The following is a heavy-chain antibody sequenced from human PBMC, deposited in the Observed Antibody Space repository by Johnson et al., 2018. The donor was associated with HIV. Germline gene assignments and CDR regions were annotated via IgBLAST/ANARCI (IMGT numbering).Heavy chain of an antibody. J-gene: IGHJ3*02. Sequence: VQLVESGGGLVQPGGSLRLSCAASGFTFSSYAMHWVRQAPGKGLEYVSAISSNGGSTYYANSVKGRFTISRDNSKNTLYLQMGSLRAEDMAVYYCAGDTKSGSYLEGTGAFDIWGQGTMVTVSS. D-gene: IGHD3-10*01. CDR3: AGDTKSGSYLEGTGAFDI. V-gene: IGHV3-64*01. CDR1: GFTFSSYA. CDR2: ISSNGGST.